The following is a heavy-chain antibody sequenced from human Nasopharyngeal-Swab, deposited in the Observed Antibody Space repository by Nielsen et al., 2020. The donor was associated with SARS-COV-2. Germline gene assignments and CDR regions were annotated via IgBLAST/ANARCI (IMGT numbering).Heavy chain of an antibody. CDR3: ARESIAAAGRDFDY. CDR2: INPNSGGT. CDR1: GYNFTGYY. D-gene: IGHD6-13*01. J-gene: IGHJ4*02. V-gene: IGHV1-2*02. Sequence: ASVKVSCKASGYNFTGYYMHWVRQAPGQGLEWMGWINPNSGGTNYAQKFQGRVTMTRDTSISTAYMELSRLRSDDTAVYYCARESIAAAGRDFDYWGQETLVTVSS.